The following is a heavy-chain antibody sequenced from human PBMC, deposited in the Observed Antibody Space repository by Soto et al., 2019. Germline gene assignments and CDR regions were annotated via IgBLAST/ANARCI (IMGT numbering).Heavy chain of an antibody. V-gene: IGHV4-39*01. Sequence: QLQLQESGPGLVRPSETLSLTCSVSGASINNFAYYWGWIRQPPGKGLEWIGTVYYNENTYYNPSLQSRVAISVDTAKNQFSLNLRSVTAADTAIYFCARRERYYGSPGWFDPWGQGTLVTVSS. CDR2: VYYNENT. CDR1: GASINNFAYY. D-gene: IGHD3-10*01. J-gene: IGHJ5*01. CDR3: ARRERYYGSPGWFDP.